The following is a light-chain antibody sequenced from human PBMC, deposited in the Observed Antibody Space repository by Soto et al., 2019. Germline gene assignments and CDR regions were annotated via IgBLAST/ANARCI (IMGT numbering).Light chain of an antibody. V-gene: IGLV2-11*01. Sequence: QSALTQPRSVSGSPGQSVTISCTGSSSDVGANNYVSWYQHHPGKAPKVMIFDVSERPSGVPDRFSGSKSGNTASLTISGLQAEDEGDYYCSSYAGTYSWVFGGGTKVTVL. CDR3: SSYAGTYSWV. J-gene: IGLJ3*02. CDR2: DVS. CDR1: SSDVGANNY.